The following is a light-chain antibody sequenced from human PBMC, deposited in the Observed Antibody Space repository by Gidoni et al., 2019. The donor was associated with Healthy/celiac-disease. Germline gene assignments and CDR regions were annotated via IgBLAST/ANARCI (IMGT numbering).Light chain of an antibody. Sequence: DIVMTQSPLSLHVPPGEPASIPCRSSQSLLHSNGYNYLDWYLQKPGQSPQLLIYLGSNRASGVPDRFSGSGSGTDFTLKISRVEAEDVGVYYCMQALQTPPWYTFGQGTKLEIK. CDR1: QSLLHSNGYNY. J-gene: IGKJ2*01. V-gene: IGKV2-28*01. CDR2: LGS. CDR3: MQALQTPPWYT.